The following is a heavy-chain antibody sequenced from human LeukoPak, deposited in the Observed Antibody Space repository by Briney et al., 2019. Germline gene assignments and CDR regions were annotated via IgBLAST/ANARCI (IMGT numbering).Heavy chain of an antibody. Sequence: GGSLRLSCAASGITFSTYAMNWVRQAPGKGLEWVSVISGSAASTSYADSAKGRFTISRDNSRNTLYLQMNNLRAEDTAVYYCARGKYYDSSGYDYWGQGTLVTVSS. V-gene: IGHV3-23*01. J-gene: IGHJ4*02. D-gene: IGHD3-22*01. CDR2: ISGSAAST. CDR3: ARGKYYDSSGYDY. CDR1: GITFSTYA.